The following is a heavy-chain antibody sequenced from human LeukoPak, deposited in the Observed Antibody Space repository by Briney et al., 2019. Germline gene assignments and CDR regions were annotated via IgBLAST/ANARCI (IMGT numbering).Heavy chain of an antibody. CDR2: VYYSGST. V-gene: IGHV4-39*01. J-gene: IGHJ4*02. D-gene: IGHD2-8*02. CDR1: GGSISSGFYY. Sequence: SETLSLTCTLSGGSISSGFYYWGWIRQPPGKGLEWIGSVYYSGSTYYNSSLKSRVTISVDTSKNQFSLRLSSVTAADTAVYYCARHPGPVDFFDSWGQGTLVTVSS. CDR3: ARHPGPVDFFDS.